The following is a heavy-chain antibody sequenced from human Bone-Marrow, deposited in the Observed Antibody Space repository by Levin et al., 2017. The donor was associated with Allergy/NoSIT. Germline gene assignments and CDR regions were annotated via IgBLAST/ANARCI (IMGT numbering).Heavy chain of an antibody. V-gene: IGHV3-30*03. D-gene: IGHD1-26*01. CDR3: AYSGSYYYYYGMDV. Sequence: LSLTCAASGFTFSSYGMHWVRQAPGKGLEWVAVISYDGSNKYYADSVKGRFTISRDNSKNTLYLQMNSLRAEDTAVYYCAYSGSYYYYYGMDVWGQGTTVTVSS. CDR2: ISYDGSNK. CDR1: GFTFSSYG. J-gene: IGHJ6*02.